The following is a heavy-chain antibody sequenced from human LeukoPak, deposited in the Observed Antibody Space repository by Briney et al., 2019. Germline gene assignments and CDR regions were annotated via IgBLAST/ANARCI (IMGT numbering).Heavy chain of an antibody. Sequence: KPSETLSLTCTVSGGSVSSGSYYWSWIRQPPGKGLEWIGSIYYSGSTYYNPSLKSRVTISVDTSKNQFSLKLSSVTAADTAVYYCATTLGPTATWGQGTLVTVSS. CDR2: IYYSGST. CDR3: ATTLGPTAT. CDR1: GGSVSSGSYY. J-gene: IGHJ4*02. D-gene: IGHD1-14*01. V-gene: IGHV4-39*01.